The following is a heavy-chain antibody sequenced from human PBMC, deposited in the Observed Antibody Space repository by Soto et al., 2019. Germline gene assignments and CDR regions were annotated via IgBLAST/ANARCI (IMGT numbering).Heavy chain of an antibody. CDR2: ISSSSRTI. D-gene: IGHD2-15*01. CDR3: ARDKGRSPLDY. V-gene: IGHV3-48*01. J-gene: IGHJ4*02. Sequence: EVQLVESGGGLVQPGGSLRLSCAASGFTFSSYSMNWARQAPGKGLEWISYISSSSRTIYYPDSVKGRFTISRDNAKNSLYLQMNSLRAEETAVYYCARDKGRSPLDYWGQGTLVTVSS. CDR1: GFTFSSYS.